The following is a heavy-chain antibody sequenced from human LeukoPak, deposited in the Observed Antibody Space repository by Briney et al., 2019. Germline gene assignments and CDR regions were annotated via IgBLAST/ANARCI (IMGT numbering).Heavy chain of an antibody. J-gene: IGHJ4*02. D-gene: IGHD3-22*01. V-gene: IGHV1-46*01. CDR3: ARDPHITMIVVVPHFDY. Sequence: ASVKVSCKASGYTFTSYYMHWVRQASGQGLEWMGIINPSGGSTIYAQKFQGRVTMTRDTSTSTVYMELSSLRSEDTAVYYCARDPHITMIVVVPHFDYWGQGTLVTVSS. CDR2: INPSGGST. CDR1: GYTFTSYY.